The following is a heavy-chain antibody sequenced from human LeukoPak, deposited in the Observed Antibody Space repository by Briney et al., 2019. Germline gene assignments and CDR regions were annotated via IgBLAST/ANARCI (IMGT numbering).Heavy chain of an antibody. V-gene: IGHV3-48*03. CDR3: ARGLSVYARTLYYFDS. J-gene: IGHJ4*02. Sequence: GGSLRLSCAASGFTFSSYEMNWVRQAPGKGLEWVSYISTSGRTIYYADSVKGRFTISRDNAQNSLYLQMNSLRAEDTAVYYCARGLSVYARTLYYFDSWGQGTLVTVPS. CDR2: ISTSGRTI. CDR1: GFTFSSYE. D-gene: IGHD2-8*01.